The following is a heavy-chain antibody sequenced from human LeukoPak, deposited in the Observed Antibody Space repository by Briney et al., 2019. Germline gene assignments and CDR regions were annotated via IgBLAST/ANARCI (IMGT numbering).Heavy chain of an antibody. CDR3: ARDFVVVSTPGDNFDY. Sequence: GGSLRLSCVASGFTFSDYWMHWVRQVPEKGLGWVARINRDGTTRSCANSVWGRFTISRDNAQNTVYLQMNSLKVDDTAVYFCARDFVVVSTPGDNFDYWGQGTLVTVSS. J-gene: IGHJ4*02. V-gene: IGHV3-74*01. CDR1: GFTFSDYW. CDR2: INRDGTTR. D-gene: IGHD2-21*01.